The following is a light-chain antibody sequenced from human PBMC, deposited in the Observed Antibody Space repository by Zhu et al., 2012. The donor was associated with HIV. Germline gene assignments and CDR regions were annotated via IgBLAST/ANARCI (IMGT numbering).Light chain of an antibody. CDR3: QQYNNWPQT. J-gene: IGKJ1*01. CDR1: QSVSST. V-gene: IGKV3-15*01. Sequence: EIMMTQSPASLSVSPGEGATLSCRASQSVSSTVAWYQQKPGQAPRLLIHGASTRATGIPARFSGSGSGTEFTLTISSLQSEDFAVYHCQQYNNWPQTFGQGTKVEI. CDR2: GAS.